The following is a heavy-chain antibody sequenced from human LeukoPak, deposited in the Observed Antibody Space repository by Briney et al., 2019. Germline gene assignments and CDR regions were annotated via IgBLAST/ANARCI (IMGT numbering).Heavy chain of an antibody. J-gene: IGHJ1*01. CDR1: GFTFSSYE. CDR2: ISSSGSTI. Sequence: PGGSLRLSCAASGFTFSSYEMNRVRQAPGKGLEWVSYISSSGSTIYYADSVKGRFTISRDNAKNSLYLQMNSLRAEDTAVYYCASDSRSSGWYGEYFQHWGQGTLVTVSS. CDR3: ASDSRSSGWYGEYFQH. D-gene: IGHD6-19*01. V-gene: IGHV3-48*03.